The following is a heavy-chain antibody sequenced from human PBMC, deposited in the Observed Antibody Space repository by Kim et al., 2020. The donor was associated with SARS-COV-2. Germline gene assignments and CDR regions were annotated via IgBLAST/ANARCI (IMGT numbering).Heavy chain of an antibody. CDR1: GFSFSSNV. V-gene: IGHV3-23*01. CDR3: AKDCNWCGMDV. CDR2: ITASGDST. J-gene: IGHJ6*02. Sequence: GGSLRLSCAASGFSFSSNVMFWVRQAPGRGLEWVSAITASGDSTHHADSVKGRFTTSRDNSKSTLYLQMSSLTADDTAVYFCAKDCNWCGMDVWGHGTTVTVSS. D-gene: IGHD1-1*01.